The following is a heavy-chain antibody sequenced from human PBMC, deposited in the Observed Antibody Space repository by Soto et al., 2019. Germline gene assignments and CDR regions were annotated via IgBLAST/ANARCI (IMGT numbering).Heavy chain of an antibody. CDR3: ARGDYGDFPFDY. CDR2: IYYSGST. Sequence: SETLSLTCTVSGGSISSCGYYWSWIRQHPGKGLEWIGYIYYSGSTYYNPSLKSRVTISVDTSKNQFSLKLSSVTAADTAVYYCARGDYGDFPFDYWGQGTLVTVSS. V-gene: IGHV4-31*03. D-gene: IGHD4-17*01. J-gene: IGHJ4*02. CDR1: GGSISSCGYY.